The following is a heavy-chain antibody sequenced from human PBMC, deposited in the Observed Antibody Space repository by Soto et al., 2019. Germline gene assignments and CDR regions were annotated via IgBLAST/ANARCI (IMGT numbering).Heavy chain of an antibody. CDR2: INHSGST. J-gene: IGHJ4*02. D-gene: IGHD6-19*01. V-gene: IGHV4-34*01. CDR1: GGSFSGYY. CDR3: ASWGDWLDHY. Sequence: SETLSLTCAVYGGSFSGYYWSWIRQPPGKGLEWIGEINHSGSTNYNPSLKSRVTISVDTSKNQFSLKLSSVTAADTAVYYCASWGDWLDHYWGQGTLVTVSS.